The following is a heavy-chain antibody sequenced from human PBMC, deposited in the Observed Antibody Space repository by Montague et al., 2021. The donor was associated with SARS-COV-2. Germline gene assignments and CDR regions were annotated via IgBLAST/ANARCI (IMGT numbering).Heavy chain of an antibody. CDR1: GDSMTDSY. CDR3: TRLSLGWNTD. J-gene: IGHJ1*01. D-gene: IGHD1-1*01. Sequence: SETLSLTCTVSGDSMTDSYWSWIRQPPGKGLEYIGYIYFSGSTNSNPSLKSRLTISVDTSKNQFSLKLSSVTAADTAVYFCTRLSLGWNTDWGQGTLVTVSS. V-gene: IGHV4-59*08. CDR2: IYFSGST.